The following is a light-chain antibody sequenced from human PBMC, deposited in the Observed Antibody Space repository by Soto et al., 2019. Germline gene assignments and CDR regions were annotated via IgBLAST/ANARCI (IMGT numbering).Light chain of an antibody. CDR3: QQYHNWWT. Sequence: EIVMTQSPATLSVSPGERATLSCRASQSVSSNLAWYQQKPGQXPXXLIYGASTRATGIPARFSGIGSGTEFTLPISSLQSEDFAVYDCQQYHNWWTFGQGTKVDIK. V-gene: IGKV3-15*01. J-gene: IGKJ1*01. CDR2: GAS. CDR1: QSVSSN.